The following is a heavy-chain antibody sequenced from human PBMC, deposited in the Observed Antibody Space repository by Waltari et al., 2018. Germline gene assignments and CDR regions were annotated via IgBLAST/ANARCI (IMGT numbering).Heavy chain of an antibody. D-gene: IGHD4-17*01. J-gene: IGHJ6*02. CDR2: IYFDGSQK. CDR3: AREGAPCMVTTLVCGMDV. V-gene: IGHV3-33*01. CDR1: CLPLRTRG. Sequence: QVQLVESGGGLVQPGGARRLPLAASCLPLRTRGMPRVLQAPSKGMEWVALIYFDGSQKYYADSVKGRFTISRDYSKNTVYLEMNNLRGDDTAVYYCAREGAPCMVTTLVCGMDVWGQGTTVTVSS.